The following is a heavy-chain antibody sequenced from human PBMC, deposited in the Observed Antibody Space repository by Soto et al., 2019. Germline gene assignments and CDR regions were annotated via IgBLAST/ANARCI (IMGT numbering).Heavy chain of an antibody. CDR3: ARRPYSGYEFYHDF. D-gene: IGHD5-12*01. CDR1: GGSISSYY. CDR2: IYYSGST. V-gene: IGHV4-59*08. J-gene: IGHJ4*02. Sequence: SETLSLTCTVSGGSISSYYWSWIRQPPGKGLEWIGYIYYSGSTNYNPSLKSRVTISVDTSKNQFSLKLSSVTAADTAVYYCARRPYSGYEFYHDFLGQGTLLTVSS.